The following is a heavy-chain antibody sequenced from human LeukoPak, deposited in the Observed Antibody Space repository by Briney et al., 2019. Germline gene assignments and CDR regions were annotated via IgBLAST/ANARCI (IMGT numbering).Heavy chain of an antibody. CDR2: SNHSGST. V-gene: IGHV4-34*01. CDR3: ARGYLDYYYGMDV. CDR1: GGLFSGYY. Sequence: SDTVSLPCAVYGGLFSGYYWLWMRQPPGKGLECIGESNHSGSTNYNPSLKSRVTISVDTSKNQFSLKLSSVTAADTAVYYCARGYLDYYYGMDVWGQGTTVTVSS. D-gene: IGHD2-21*01. J-gene: IGHJ6*02.